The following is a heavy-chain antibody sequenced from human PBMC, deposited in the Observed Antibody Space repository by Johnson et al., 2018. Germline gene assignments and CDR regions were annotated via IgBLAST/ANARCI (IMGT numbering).Heavy chain of an antibody. CDR3: ARRRDCSNGVCYGMDV. Sequence: VQLVQSGGGVVQPGGSLRLSCTGSGFTFNSAWMTWVRQSPGKGLEWVANIKRDESEKHYVDSVKGRFTISRDNAKNSLYLQMDSLRAGDTAVYYCARRRDCSNGVCYGMDVWGQGTTVTVSS. CDR1: GFTFNSAW. J-gene: IGHJ6*02. D-gene: IGHD2-8*01. V-gene: IGHV3-7*01. CDR2: IKRDESEK.